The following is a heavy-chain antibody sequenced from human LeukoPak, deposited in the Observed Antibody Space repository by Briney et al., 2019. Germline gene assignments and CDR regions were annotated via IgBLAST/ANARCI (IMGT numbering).Heavy chain of an antibody. D-gene: IGHD1-26*01. CDR2: ISSNGGST. CDR1: GFTFSNYA. CDR3: ARGWDLFLFDY. Sequence: GGSLRLSCAASGFTFSNYAMHWVRQAPGKGLEYVSAISSNGGSTYYANSVKGRFTVSRDNSKNTLYRQMGSLRAEDMAVYYCARGWDLFLFDYWGQGTLVTVSS. V-gene: IGHV3-64*01. J-gene: IGHJ4*02.